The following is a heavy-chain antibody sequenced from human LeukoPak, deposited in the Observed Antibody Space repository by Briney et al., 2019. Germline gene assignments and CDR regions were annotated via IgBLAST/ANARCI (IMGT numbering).Heavy chain of an antibody. V-gene: IGHV4-4*07. CDR1: GGSISSYY. J-gene: IGHJ3*02. CDR2: IYTSGST. CDR3: ARDLRPISSYCSSTSCQTDAFDI. D-gene: IGHD2-2*01. Sequence: PSETLSLTCTVSGGSISSYYWSWIRQPAGKGLEWIGRIYTSGSTNYNPSLKSRVTMSVDTSKNQFSLKLSSVTAADTAVYYCARDLRPISSYCSSTSCQTDAFDIWGQGTMVTVSS.